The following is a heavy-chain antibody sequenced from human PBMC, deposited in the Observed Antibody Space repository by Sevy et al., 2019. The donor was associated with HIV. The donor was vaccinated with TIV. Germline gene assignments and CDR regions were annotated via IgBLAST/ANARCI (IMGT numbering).Heavy chain of an antibody. V-gene: IGHV3-21*01. J-gene: IGHJ6*03. CDR3: ARFGITMIDYYYYYMDV. Sequence: GGSLRLSCAASGFTFSSYSMNWVRQAPGKGLEWVSSISSSSSYIYYADSVKGRFTISRDNAKNSLYLQMNSLRAEATAGYYCARFGITMIDYYYYYMDVWGNGTTVTVSS. CDR2: ISSSSSYI. D-gene: IGHD3-22*01. CDR1: GFTFSSYS.